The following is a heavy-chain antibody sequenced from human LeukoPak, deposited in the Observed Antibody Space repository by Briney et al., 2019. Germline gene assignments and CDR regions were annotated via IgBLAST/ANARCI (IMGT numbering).Heavy chain of an antibody. V-gene: IGHV4-30-4*08. J-gene: IGHJ3*02. CDR2: TCYSGST. Sequence: SQTLSLTCTVSGGSISSGDYYWSWIRQPPGKGLEWIGYTCYSGSTYYNPSLKSRVTISVDTSKNRFSLKLSSVTAADTAVYYCARDSAYYYGSGSLSYDAFDIWGQGTMVTVSS. D-gene: IGHD3-10*01. CDR3: ARDSAYYYGSGSLSYDAFDI. CDR1: GGSISSGDYY.